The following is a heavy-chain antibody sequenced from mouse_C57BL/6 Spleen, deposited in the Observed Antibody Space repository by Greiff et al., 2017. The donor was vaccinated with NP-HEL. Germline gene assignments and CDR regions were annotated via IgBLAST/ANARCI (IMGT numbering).Heavy chain of an antibody. J-gene: IGHJ1*03. Sequence: VKLQESGAELVKPGASVKISCKASGYAFSSYWMNWVKQRPGKGLEWIGQIYPGDGDTNYNGKFKGKATLTADKSSSTAYMQLSSLTSEDSAVYFCARRYDYPRYFDVWGTGTTVTVSS. CDR2: IYPGDGDT. CDR3: ARRYDYPRYFDV. V-gene: IGHV1-80*01. D-gene: IGHD2-4*01. CDR1: GYAFSSYW.